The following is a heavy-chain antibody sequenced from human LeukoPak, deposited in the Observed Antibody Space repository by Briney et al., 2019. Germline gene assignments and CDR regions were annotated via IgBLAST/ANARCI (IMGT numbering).Heavy chain of an antibody. Sequence: GGSLRLSCAASGFTFSDYSMNWVRQAPGKGLEWVSAISGSGGSTYYADSVKGRFTISRDNSKNTLYLQMNSLRAEDTAVYYCAKAYYGDYYDYWGQGTLVTVSS. CDR2: ISGSGGST. D-gene: IGHD4-17*01. J-gene: IGHJ4*02. CDR3: AKAYYGDYYDY. V-gene: IGHV3-23*01. CDR1: GFTFSDYS.